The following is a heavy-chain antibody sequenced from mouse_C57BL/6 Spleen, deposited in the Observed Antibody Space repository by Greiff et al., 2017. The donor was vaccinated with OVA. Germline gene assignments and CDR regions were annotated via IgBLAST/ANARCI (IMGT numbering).Heavy chain of an antibody. CDR1: GFTFSSYA. D-gene: IGHD4-1*02. CDR2: ISAGGSYT. J-gene: IGHJ2*01. CDR3: ASFPQLGQFDY. Sequence: EVKLVESGGGLVKPGGSLKLSCAASGFTFSSYAMSWVRQTPEKRLEWVATISAGGSYTYYPDNVKGRYTISRDTAKNNLYLQMSHLKSEDTAMYYCASFPQLGQFDYWGQGTTRTVSS. V-gene: IGHV5-4*03.